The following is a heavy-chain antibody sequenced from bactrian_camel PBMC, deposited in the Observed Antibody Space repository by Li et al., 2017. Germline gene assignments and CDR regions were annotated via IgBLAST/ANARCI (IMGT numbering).Heavy chain of an antibody. D-gene: IGHD4*01. Sequence: HVQLVESGGGSVQVGESLIISCAASGFISSNHCVAWFRQALGKEREGVAVIDRDGSTAYADSVKGRFTISKDNVNNTLYLEMSNLRADDAAIYYCTADTSKATLATIAQYAAYEGQGTQVTVS. V-gene: IGHV3S53*01. CDR2: IDRDGST. J-gene: IGHJ4*01. CDR1: GFISSNHC.